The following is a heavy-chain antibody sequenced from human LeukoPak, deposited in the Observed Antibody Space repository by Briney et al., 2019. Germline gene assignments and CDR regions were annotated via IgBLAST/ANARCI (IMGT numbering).Heavy chain of an antibody. V-gene: IGHV3-74*01. D-gene: IGHD5-12*01. Sequence: PGGSLRLSCAASGFTFSSYWMHWVRQAPGKGLVWVSRINSDGSSTSYADSVKGRFTISRDNAKNTLYLQMNSLRAEDTAVYYCAAWWLPYHFDYWGQGTLVTVSS. J-gene: IGHJ4*02. CDR1: GFTFSSYW. CDR3: AAWWLPYHFDY. CDR2: INSDGSST.